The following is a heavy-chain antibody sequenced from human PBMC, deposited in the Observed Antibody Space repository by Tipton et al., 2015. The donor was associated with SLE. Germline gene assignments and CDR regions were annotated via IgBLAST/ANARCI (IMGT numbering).Heavy chain of an antibody. Sequence: GSLRLSCAASGFRFSSYSLSWVRQAPGKGLEWVSSISSSSLYIHYGGSVKGRFTVSRDNAKNTVFLQMNSLRVEDTAVYYCARGKYNWNYDYYGMDVWGQGTTVTVS. J-gene: IGHJ6*02. D-gene: IGHD1-20*01. CDR3: ARGKYNWNYDYYGMDV. CDR2: ISSSSLYI. CDR1: GFRFSSYS. V-gene: IGHV3-21*01.